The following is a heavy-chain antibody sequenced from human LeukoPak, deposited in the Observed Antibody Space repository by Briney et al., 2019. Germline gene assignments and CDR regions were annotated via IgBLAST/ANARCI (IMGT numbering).Heavy chain of an antibody. Sequence: SETLSLTCTVSGGSISSYYWSWIRQPPGKGLEWIGYIYYSGSTNYNPSLKSRVTISVDTSKNQFSLKLSSVTAADTAVYYCAGAPDYGDYLNWGQGTLVTVSS. D-gene: IGHD4-17*01. V-gene: IGHV4-59*08. CDR3: AGAPDYGDYLN. CDR1: GGSISSYY. CDR2: IYYSGST. J-gene: IGHJ4*02.